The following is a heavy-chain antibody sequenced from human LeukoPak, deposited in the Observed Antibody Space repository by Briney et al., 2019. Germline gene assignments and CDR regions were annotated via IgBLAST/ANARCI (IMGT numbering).Heavy chain of an antibody. D-gene: IGHD4-11*01. CDR1: GFTFSSHW. J-gene: IGHJ4*02. CDR3: ARDYRAGLDY. CDR2: IKQDGSEK. V-gene: IGHV3-7*01. Sequence: GRSLRLSCAASGFTFSSHWMGWVRQAPGKGLEWVANIKQDGSEKYYVDSVKGRFTISRDNAKNSLYLQMNSLRAEDTAVYYCARDYRAGLDYWGQGTLVTVSS.